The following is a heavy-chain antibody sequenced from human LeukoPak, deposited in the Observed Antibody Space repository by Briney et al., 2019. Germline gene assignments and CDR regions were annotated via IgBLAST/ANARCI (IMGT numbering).Heavy chain of an antibody. CDR3: ASFSPTTATFDY. V-gene: IGHV3-53*01. CDR1: GFTVSSNY. Sequence: GGSLRLSCAASGFTVSSNYMSWVRQAPGKGLEWVSVIYSGGSTYYADSVKGRFTISRDNSKNTLYLQMNSLRAEDTAVYYCASFSPTTATFDYWGQGTLVTVSS. J-gene: IGHJ4*02. CDR2: IYSGGST. D-gene: IGHD1-26*01.